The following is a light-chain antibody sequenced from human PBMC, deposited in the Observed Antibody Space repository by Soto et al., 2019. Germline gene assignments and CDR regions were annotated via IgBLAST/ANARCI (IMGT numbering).Light chain of an antibody. V-gene: IGKV1-39*01. CDR3: QQSYNAHSWT. Sequence: DIQITQSPTSLSSSVPDRVIITCRASQSISSYLNWYQQKPGKAPELLIYAASNLQSGVPSRFRGSGSGTDFTLSIRSLQPEDFATYYCQQSYNAHSWTFGQGTKVDIK. CDR2: AAS. J-gene: IGKJ1*01. CDR1: QSISSY.